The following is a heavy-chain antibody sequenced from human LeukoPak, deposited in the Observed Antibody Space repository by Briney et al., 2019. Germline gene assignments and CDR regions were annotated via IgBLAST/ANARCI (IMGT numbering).Heavy chain of an antibody. CDR3: ARGSGVYYYDSSGHRY. V-gene: IGHV1-18*04. J-gene: IGHJ4*02. Sequence: GASVKVSCKASGYTFTSYYMHWVRQAPGQGLEWMGWISAYNGNTNYAQKLQGRVTMTTDTSTSTAYMELRSLRSDDTAVYYCARGSGVYYYDSSGHRYWGQGTLVTVSS. D-gene: IGHD3-22*01. CDR1: GYTFTSYY. CDR2: ISAYNGNT.